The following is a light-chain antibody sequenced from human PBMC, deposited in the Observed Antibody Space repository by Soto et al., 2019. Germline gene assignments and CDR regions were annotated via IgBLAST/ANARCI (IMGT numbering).Light chain of an antibody. CDR3: QTWGTGVV. CDR1: SGHSNYA. CDR2: LNSDGSH. V-gene: IGLV4-69*01. J-gene: IGLJ2*01. Sequence: QLVLTQSPCASASLGASVKLTCTLSSGHSNYAIAWHQQQPEKGPRYLMKLNSDGSHSKGDGIPDRFSGSSSGAERYLTISSLQSEDEADYYCQTWGTGVVFGGGTKLTVL.